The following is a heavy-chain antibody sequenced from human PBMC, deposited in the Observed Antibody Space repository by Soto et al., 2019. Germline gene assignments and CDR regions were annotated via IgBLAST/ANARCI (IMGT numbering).Heavy chain of an antibody. D-gene: IGHD2-8*01. CDR3: ASAYCTNGVCDYYYMDV. Sequence: SETLSLTCAVYGGSFSGYYWSWIRQPPGKGLEWIGEINHSGSTNYNPSLKSRVTISVDTSKNQFSLKLSSVTAADTAVYYCASAYCTNGVCDYYYMDVWGKGTTVTVSS. CDR2: INHSGST. V-gene: IGHV4-34*01. CDR1: GGSFSGYY. J-gene: IGHJ6*03.